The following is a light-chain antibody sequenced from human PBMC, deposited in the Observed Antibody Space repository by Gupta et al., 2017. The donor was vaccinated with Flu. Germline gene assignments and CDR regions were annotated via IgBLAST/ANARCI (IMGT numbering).Light chain of an antibody. CDR1: QTISTW. Sequence: DIQMTQSPSTLSASVGDRVTFTCRASQTISTWLAWYQQKPGKAPKLLIHKASTIDSGIPARFSGSGSETEFTLTINSLQPDDFATYYCQQYQRSPYTFGQGTKVEI. CDR2: KAS. J-gene: IGKJ2*01. CDR3: QQYQRSPYT. V-gene: IGKV1-5*03.